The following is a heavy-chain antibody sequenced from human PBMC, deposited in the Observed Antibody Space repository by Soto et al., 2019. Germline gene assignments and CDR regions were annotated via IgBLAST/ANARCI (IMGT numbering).Heavy chain of an antibody. J-gene: IGHJ6*02. D-gene: IGHD6-6*01. CDR2: ISWNSGSI. V-gene: IGHV3-9*01. CDR3: AKEYSSSSLNYYYYGMDV. CDR1: GFTFDDYA. Sequence: GGSLRLSCAASGFTFDDYAMHWVRQAPGKGLEWVSGISWNSGSIGYADSVKGRFTISRDNAKNSLYLQMNSPRAEDTALYYCAKEYSSSSLNYYYYGMDVWGQGTTVTVSS.